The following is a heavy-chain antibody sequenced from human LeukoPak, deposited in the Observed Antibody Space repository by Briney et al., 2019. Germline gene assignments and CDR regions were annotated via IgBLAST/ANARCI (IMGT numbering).Heavy chain of an antibody. CDR3: ARDNPLPFDP. CDR1: GDSVSSNIYY. CDR2: IFYGGDT. Sequence: SETLSLTCTVSGDSVSSNIYYWAWIRQPPGKGLEWIGSIFYGGDTYYNPSLKSRVSISVDTSKNQFTLRLNSMTAADAAVYYCARDNPLPFDPWGQGALVTVSS. V-gene: IGHV4-39*06. J-gene: IGHJ5*02.